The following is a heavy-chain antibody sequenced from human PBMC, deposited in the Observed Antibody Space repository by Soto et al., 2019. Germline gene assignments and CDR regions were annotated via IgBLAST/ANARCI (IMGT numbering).Heavy chain of an antibody. V-gene: IGHV3-30-3*01. CDR2: ISYDGSNK. J-gene: IGHJ2*01. Sequence: QVQLVDSGGGVVQPGRSLRLSCAASGFTFRYYAMHWVRQAPGKGLEWAAAISYDGSNKYYADSVKGRFPISRDNSTNTLDLQMNSLRDEDTSVYYCARAGAVSAAYWHFDLWGRDTLGTVSS. D-gene: IGHD1-26*01. CDR3: ARAGAVSAAYWHFDL. CDR1: GFTFRYYA.